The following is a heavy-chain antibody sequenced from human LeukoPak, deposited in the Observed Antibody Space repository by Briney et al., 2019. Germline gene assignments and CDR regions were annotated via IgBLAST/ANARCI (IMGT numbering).Heavy chain of an antibody. D-gene: IGHD3-9*01. V-gene: IGHV3-23*01. CDR3: AQWGDFDVLTGYYVPDF. CDR1: GFPFSIYA. Sequence: GGSLRLPCGSSGFPFSIYAMSWVRQARGKGREGGSAITGSDGNTYYADPVRGRFTISRDNSKNTLYLQMNSLRAEDTAVYYCAQWGDFDVLTGYYVPDFWGQGTLVTVSS. J-gene: IGHJ4*02. CDR2: ITGSDGNT.